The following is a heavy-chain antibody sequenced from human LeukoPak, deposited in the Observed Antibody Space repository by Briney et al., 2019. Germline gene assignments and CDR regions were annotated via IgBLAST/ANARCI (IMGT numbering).Heavy chain of an antibody. CDR2: IIPILGIA. CDR1: GGTFSSYT. D-gene: IGHD3-10*01. CDR3: ARSYGVGAFDI. J-gene: IGHJ3*02. Sequence: ASVKVSCKASGGTFSSYTISWVRQAPGQGPEWVGRIIPILGIANYAQKFQGRVTITADKSTSTAYMELSSLRSEDTAVYYCARSYGVGAFDIWGQGTMVTAPS. V-gene: IGHV1-69*02.